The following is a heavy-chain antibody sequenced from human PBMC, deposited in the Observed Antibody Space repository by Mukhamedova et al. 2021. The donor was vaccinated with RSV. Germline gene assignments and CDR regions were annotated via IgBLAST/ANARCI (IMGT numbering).Heavy chain of an antibody. Sequence: VRQPPGKGLEWIEEIYHSGSTNYNPSLKSRVTISVDKSKNQFSLKLSSVTAADTAVYYCARANVDTAMVTPFDYWGQGTLVTVS. CDR3: ARANVDTAMVTPFDY. D-gene: IGHD5-18*01. J-gene: IGHJ4*02. CDR2: IYHSGST. V-gene: IGHV4-4*02.